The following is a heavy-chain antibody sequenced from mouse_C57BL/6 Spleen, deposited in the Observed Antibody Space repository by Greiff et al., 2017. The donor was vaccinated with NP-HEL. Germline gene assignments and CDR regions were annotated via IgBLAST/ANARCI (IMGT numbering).Heavy chain of an antibody. CDR3: ARGGAMDY. Sequence: VQLQESGAELAKPGASVKLSCKASGYTFTSYWMHWVKQRPGQGLEWIGYINPSSGYTKYNQKFKDKATLTADKYSSTAYMQLSSLTYEDSAVYYCARGGAMDYWGQGTSVTVSS. CDR1: GYTFTSYW. CDR2: INPSSGYT. V-gene: IGHV1-7*01. J-gene: IGHJ4*01.